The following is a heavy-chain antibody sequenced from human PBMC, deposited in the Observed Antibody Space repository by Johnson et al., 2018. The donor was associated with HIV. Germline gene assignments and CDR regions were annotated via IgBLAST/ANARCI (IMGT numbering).Heavy chain of an antibody. V-gene: IGHV3-20*04. D-gene: IGHD1-26*01. Sequence: VQLVESGGGVVRPGGSLRLSCAASGFTFDDYGMSWVRQAPGKGLEWVSGINWNGGSTDYADSVKGRFTISRDNSESTLYLQMNSLRPEDTAVYYCAKERRAPRAFDIWGQGTMVTVSS. CDR1: GFTFDDYG. CDR3: AKERRAPRAFDI. J-gene: IGHJ3*02. CDR2: INWNGGST.